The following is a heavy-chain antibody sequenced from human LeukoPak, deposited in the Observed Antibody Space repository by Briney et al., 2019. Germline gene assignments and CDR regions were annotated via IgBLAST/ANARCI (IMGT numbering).Heavy chain of an antibody. CDR2: IIPIFGTA. CDR3: ARALYCTNGVYYPNWFDP. Sequence: SVKVSCKASGGTFSSYAISWVRQAPGQGLEWMGGIIPIFGTANYAQKFQGRVTITTDESTSTAYMELSSLRSEDTAVYYCARALYCTNGVYYPNWFDPWGQGTLVTVSS. J-gene: IGHJ5*02. V-gene: IGHV1-69*05. D-gene: IGHD2-8*01. CDR1: GGTFSSYA.